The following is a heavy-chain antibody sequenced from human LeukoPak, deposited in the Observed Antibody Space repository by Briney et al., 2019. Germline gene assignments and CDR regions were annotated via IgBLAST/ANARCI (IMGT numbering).Heavy chain of an antibody. V-gene: IGHV3-30-3*01. CDR2: ISYDGSNK. CDR1: GFTFSSYA. J-gene: IGHJ6*02. D-gene: IGHD6-13*01. CDR3: ASSLRYSSSWSLPYYYYGMDV. Sequence: PGRSLRLSCAASGFTFSSYAMHWVRQAPGKGLEWVAVISYDGSNKYYADSVKGRFTISRDNSKNTLYLQMNSLRAEDTAVYYCASSLRYSSSWSLPYYYYGMDVWGQGTTVTVSS.